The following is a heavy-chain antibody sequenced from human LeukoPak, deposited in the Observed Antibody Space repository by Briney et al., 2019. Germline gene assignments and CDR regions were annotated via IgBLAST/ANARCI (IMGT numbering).Heavy chain of an antibody. CDR1: GFIFRDYW. CDR3: AKSSSTGLLEWLRPFDY. CDR2: ISVSGGST. V-gene: IGHV3-23*01. J-gene: IGHJ4*02. D-gene: IGHD3-3*01. Sequence: PGGSLRLSCATSGFIFRDYWMSWVRQAPGKGLQWVSAISVSGGSTYYADSVKGRFAISRDNSKNTVYLQMNSLRAEDTAVYYCAKSSSTGLLEWLRPFDYWGQGTLVTVSS.